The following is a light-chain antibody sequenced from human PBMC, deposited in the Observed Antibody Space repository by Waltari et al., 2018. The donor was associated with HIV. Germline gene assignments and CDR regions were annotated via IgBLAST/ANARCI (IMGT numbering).Light chain of an antibody. J-gene: IGLJ3*02. Sequence: QSVLTQPPSVSGAPGQRVTISCPGSSSTIGAGYDVHWYQPLPGTAPKLLIYDNNNRPSGVPDRFSGSKSGTSASLAITGLQAEDEADYYCQSYDSSLSGSVFGGGTKLTVL. CDR2: DNN. V-gene: IGLV1-40*01. CDR1: SSTIGAGYD. CDR3: QSYDSSLSGSV.